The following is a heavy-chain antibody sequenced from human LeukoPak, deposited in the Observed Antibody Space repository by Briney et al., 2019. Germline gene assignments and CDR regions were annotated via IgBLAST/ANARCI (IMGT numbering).Heavy chain of an antibody. CDR2: ISGSGGST. V-gene: IGHV3-23*01. CDR3: AKPKGSNYYNWNDLDY. Sequence: PGGSLRLSCAASGFTFSSYAMSWVRQAPGKGLEWVSAISGSGGSTYYADSVKGRFTISRDNSKNTLYLQMNSLRAEDTAVYYCAKPKGSNYYNWNDLDYWGQGTLVTVSS. J-gene: IGHJ4*02. D-gene: IGHD1-1*01. CDR1: GFTFSSYA.